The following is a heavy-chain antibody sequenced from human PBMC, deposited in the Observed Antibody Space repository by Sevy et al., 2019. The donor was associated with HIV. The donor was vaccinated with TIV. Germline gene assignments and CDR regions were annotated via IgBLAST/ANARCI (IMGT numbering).Heavy chain of an antibody. V-gene: IGHV4-4*02. CDR1: DGSISSGYW. D-gene: IGHD1-1*01. Sequence: SETLSLTCAASDGSISSGYWWSWDRQPPGKGLEWIGEVYHSGTTNYNPSLKSRVTISVDKSKNQFSLKLTSVTAADTAVYYCARVPVQLERPYYFDYWGQGTLVTVSS. J-gene: IGHJ4*02. CDR2: VYHSGTT. CDR3: ARVPVQLERPYYFDY.